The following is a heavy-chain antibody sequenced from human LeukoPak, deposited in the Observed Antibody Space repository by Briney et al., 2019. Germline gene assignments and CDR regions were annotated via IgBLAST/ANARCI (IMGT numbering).Heavy chain of an antibody. CDR1: GFTFSSYE. J-gene: IGHJ4*02. D-gene: IGHD5-18*01. CDR3: ARALRRGYSYGPDY. CDR2: ISSSGSTI. V-gene: IGHV3-48*03. Sequence: PGGSLRLSCAASGFTFSSYEMNWVRQAPGKGLEWVSYISSSGSTIYYADSVEGRFTISRDNAKNSLYLQMNSLRAEDTAVYYCARALRRGYSYGPDYWGQGTLVTVSS.